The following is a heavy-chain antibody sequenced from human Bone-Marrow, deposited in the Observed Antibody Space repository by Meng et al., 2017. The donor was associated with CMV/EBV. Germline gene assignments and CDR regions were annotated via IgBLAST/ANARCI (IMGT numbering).Heavy chain of an antibody. J-gene: IGHJ4*02. CDR3: VHILGSYNSGYFDY. D-gene: IGHD3-10*01. CDR1: GFSLSSHAVG. CDR2: IYWNDHD. V-gene: IGHV2-5*01. Sequence: SGPTLVKPTQTLTLTCTFPGFSLSSHAVGVGWIRQPPGKALEWLAHIYWNDHDRYNPSLTSRLTITKDTSKNKVVLIMTNVDPVDTAIYYCVHILGSYNSGYFDYWGQGTLVTVPS.